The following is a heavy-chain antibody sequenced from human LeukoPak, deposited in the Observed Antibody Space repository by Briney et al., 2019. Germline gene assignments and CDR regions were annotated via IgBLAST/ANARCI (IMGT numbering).Heavy chain of an antibody. CDR1: GYTFTSYG. V-gene: IGHV1-18*01. CDR2: ISAYNGNT. Sequence: ASVKVSCKASGYTFTSYGISWVRQAPGQGLEWMGWISAYNGNTNYAQKLQGRVTMTTDTSTSTAYMELRSLRSDDTAVYYCARDTKPRITMVRGVMGYFDYWGQGTLVTVSS. CDR3: ARDTKPRITMVRGVMGYFDY. J-gene: IGHJ4*02. D-gene: IGHD3-10*01.